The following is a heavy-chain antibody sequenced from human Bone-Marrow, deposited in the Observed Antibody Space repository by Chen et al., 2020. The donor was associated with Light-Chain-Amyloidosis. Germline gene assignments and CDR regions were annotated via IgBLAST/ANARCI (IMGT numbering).Heavy chain of an antibody. CDR2: SNGDGTDI. Sequence: DVQLVESGGGLIQPGESLRLSCAASGFTFSNYYMHWVRQGPGKELVWVSRSNGDGTDIKYADSVRGRFTISRDSAKNTLYLQMNSLRTEDTAVYYCARSVSGTFDYWGQGALVTVSS. V-gene: IGHV3-74*01. D-gene: IGHD6-19*01. CDR3: ARSVSGTFDY. J-gene: IGHJ4*02. CDR1: GFTFSNYY.